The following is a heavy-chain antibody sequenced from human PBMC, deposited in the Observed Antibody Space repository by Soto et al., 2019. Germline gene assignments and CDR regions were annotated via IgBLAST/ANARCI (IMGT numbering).Heavy chain of an antibody. CDR2: IIPIFGGA. J-gene: IGHJ6*02. D-gene: IGHD2-21*01. CDR1: GVTFSNAA. CDR3: VRDGAYLYQDGSTKYFGMDV. Sequence: VQVVQSEAEAKKPGSSVKLSCKVSGVTFSNAAFSWVRQAPGQGLEWMGGIIPIFGGAKYTEKFQARGKITAEEMTDILYMGLTSLRIDDTAVYFCVRDGAYLYQDGSTKYFGMDVWAQGTTVPVSS. V-gene: IGHV1-69*01.